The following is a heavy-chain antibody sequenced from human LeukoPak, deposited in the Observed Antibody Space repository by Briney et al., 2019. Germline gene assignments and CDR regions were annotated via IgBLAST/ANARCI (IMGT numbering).Heavy chain of an antibody. J-gene: IGHJ1*01. CDR3: ARGGTLEYFQH. V-gene: IGHV3-48*04. CDR1: GLTFSTYW. CDR2: ISSSGSTI. Sequence: QPGGSLRLSCAASGLTFSTYWMSWVRQAPGKGLEWVSYISSSGSTIYYADSVKGRFTISRDNAKNSLYLQMNSLRAEDTAVYYCARGGTLEYFQHWGQGTLVTVSS.